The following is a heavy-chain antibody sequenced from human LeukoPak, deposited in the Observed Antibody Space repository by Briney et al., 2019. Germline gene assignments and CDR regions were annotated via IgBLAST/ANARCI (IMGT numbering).Heavy chain of an antibody. V-gene: IGHV3-74*01. D-gene: IGHD4-11*01. J-gene: IGHJ4*02. Sequence: PGGSLRLSCVSSGFTFSSYWMHWVRQAPGKGLVWVSRINTDGRTTTYADSVKGRFTISRDNAKNTLYLQMNSLRAEDTAVYYCVRSAFLTTEFYFDYWGQGTPVTVSS. CDR3: VRSAFLTTEFYFDY. CDR2: INTDGRTT. CDR1: GFTFSSYW.